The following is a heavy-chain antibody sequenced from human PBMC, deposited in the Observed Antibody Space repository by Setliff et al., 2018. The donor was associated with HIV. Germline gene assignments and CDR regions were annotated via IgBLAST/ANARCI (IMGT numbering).Heavy chain of an antibody. CDR3: ARGTTVTSPYYFDC. J-gene: IGHJ4*02. D-gene: IGHD4-17*01. CDR1: GFTFDDYG. Sequence: PGGSLRLSCAASGFTFDDYGMSWVRQAPGKGLEWVSGINWNGGSTGYADSVKGRFTISRDNAKNSLYLQMNSLRAEDTALYYCARGTTVTSPYYFDCWGQGTLVTVSS. V-gene: IGHV3-20*04. CDR2: INWNGGST.